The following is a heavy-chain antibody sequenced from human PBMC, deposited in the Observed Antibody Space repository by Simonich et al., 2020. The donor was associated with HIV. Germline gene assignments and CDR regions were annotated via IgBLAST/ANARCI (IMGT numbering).Heavy chain of an antibody. J-gene: IGHJ5*02. Sequence: QVQLVQSGAEVKKPGASVKVSCKASGYTFTNYGITWVRQAPGQGLEWMGWINTNSGNPTYALGFTGRFVVSLDTSVSTAYLQISSLKAEDTAVYYCVRGGSLIIVGNWFDPWGQGTLVTVSS. V-gene: IGHV7-4-1*02. CDR3: VRGGSLIIVGNWFDP. CDR2: INTNSGNP. CDR1: GYTFTNYG. D-gene: IGHD3-22*01.